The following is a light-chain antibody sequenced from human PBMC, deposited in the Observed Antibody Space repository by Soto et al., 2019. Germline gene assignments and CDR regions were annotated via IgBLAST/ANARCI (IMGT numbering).Light chain of an antibody. V-gene: IGKV1-12*01. J-gene: IGKJ5*01. CDR1: QGIYRW. CDR2: AAS. CDR3: QQLNSFPLT. Sequence: DIQMTQSPSSVSASVGDRVTITCRASQGIYRWIAWYQQKPGRAPKLLIYAASSLQSGVPVRFSGSGSGTDFILSISSLQPEDVATYDCQQLNSFPLTFGQGTRLEIK.